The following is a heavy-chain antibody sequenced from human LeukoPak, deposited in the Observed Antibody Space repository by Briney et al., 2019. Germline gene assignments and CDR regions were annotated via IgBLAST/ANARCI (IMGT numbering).Heavy chain of an antibody. V-gene: IGHV5-10-1*01. CDR2: IDPSDSYT. CDR1: GYSFTSYW. D-gene: IGHD3-3*01. J-gene: IGHJ6*02. Sequence: GESLKISCKGSGYSFTSYWISWVRQMPGKGLEWMGRIDPSDSYTNYSPSFQGHVTISADKSTSTAYLQWSSLKASDTAMYYCASIDFWSGYGYYYYGMDVWGQGTTVTVSS. CDR3: ASIDFWSGYGYYYYGMDV.